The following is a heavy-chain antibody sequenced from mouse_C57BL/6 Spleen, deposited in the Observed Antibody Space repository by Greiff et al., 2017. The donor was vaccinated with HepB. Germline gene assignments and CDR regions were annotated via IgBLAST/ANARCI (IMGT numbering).Heavy chain of an antibody. Sequence: VQLKESGGGLVKPGGSLKLSCAASGFTFSDYGMHWVRQAPEKGLEWVAYISSGSSTIYYADTVKGRFTISRDNAKNTLFLQMTSLRSEDTAMYYCARSGGWYFDVWGTGTTVTVSS. CDR3: ARSGGWYFDV. CDR1: GFTFSDYG. CDR2: ISSGSSTI. D-gene: IGHD1-3*01. V-gene: IGHV5-17*01. J-gene: IGHJ1*03.